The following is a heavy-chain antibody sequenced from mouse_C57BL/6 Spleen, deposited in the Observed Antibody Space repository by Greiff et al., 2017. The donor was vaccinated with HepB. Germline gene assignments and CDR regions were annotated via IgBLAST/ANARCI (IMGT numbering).Heavy chain of an antibody. D-gene: IGHD1-1*01. V-gene: IGHV1-42*01. Sequence: DVQLVESGPELVKPGASVKISCKASGYSFTGYYMNWVKQSPEKSLEWIGEINPSTGGTTYNQKFKAKATLTVDKSSSTAYMQLKSLTSEDSAVYYCGGSSYDYAMDYWGQGTSVTVSS. CDR1: GYSFTGYY. J-gene: IGHJ4*01. CDR3: GGSSYDYAMDY. CDR2: INPSTGGT.